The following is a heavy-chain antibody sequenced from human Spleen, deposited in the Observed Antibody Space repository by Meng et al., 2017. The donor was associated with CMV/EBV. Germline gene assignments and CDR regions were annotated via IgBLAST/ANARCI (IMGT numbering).Heavy chain of an antibody. V-gene: IGHV3-7*01. Sequence: GGSLRLSCAASGLTFSAYWMSWVRQNPGRGLEWVANIKQDGSEKYYVDSVKGRFTIFRDNAKNSVYLQMNSLRAEDTAVYYCARDFIPSGYYGMDVWGQGTTVTVSS. D-gene: IGHD3-10*01. CDR3: ARDFIPSGYYGMDV. CDR1: GLTFSAYW. CDR2: IKQDGSEK. J-gene: IGHJ6*02.